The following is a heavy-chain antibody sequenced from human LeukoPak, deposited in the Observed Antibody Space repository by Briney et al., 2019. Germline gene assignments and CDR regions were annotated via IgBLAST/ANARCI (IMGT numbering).Heavy chain of an antibody. J-gene: IGHJ5*02. CDR3: ARDSRPPAGPPLWAVNWFDP. CDR1: GFTFIDYA. CDR2: ISYHGTGQ. V-gene: IGHV3-30*09. Sequence: GGSLRLSCAASGFTFIDYAIHWVRQAPGKGLEWVAVISYHGTGQYYADSVKGRFAIARDNSKNTLYLQMNSLRTEDTAVYFCARDSRPPAGPPLWAVNWFDPWGQGTLVPVSS. D-gene: IGHD5-18*01.